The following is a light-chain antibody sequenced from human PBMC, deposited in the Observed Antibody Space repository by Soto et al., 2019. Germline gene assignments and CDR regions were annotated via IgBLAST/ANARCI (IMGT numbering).Light chain of an antibody. CDR2: AAS. CDR1: QGISNY. CDR3: QQLNSYPFT. V-gene: IGKV1-9*01. Sequence: QLTQSPSSLSASVGDRVTITCRASQGISNYLVWYQQKLGKAPKLLIYAASTLQSGIPSRFSGSGSGTDFTLTISRLRPEDFATYYCQQLNSYPFTFGPGTKVDIK. J-gene: IGKJ3*01.